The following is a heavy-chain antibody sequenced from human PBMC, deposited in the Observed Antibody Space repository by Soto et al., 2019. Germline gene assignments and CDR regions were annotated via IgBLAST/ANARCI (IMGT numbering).Heavy chain of an antibody. V-gene: IGHV3-11*01. CDR2: ISSSGSTI. D-gene: IGHD2-2*01. Sequence: GSLRLSCAASGFTFSDYYMSWIRQAPGKGLEWVSYISSSGSTIYYADSVKGRFTISRDNAKNSLYLQMNSLRAEDTAVYYCARAGRVYCISTSCNNWFDPWGQGTLVTVSS. CDR3: ARAGRVYCISTSCNNWFDP. J-gene: IGHJ5*02. CDR1: GFTFSDYY.